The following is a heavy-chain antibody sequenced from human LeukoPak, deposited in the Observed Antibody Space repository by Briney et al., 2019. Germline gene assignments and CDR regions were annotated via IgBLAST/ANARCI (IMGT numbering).Heavy chain of an antibody. D-gene: IGHD1-26*01. Sequence: GESLRLSCAASGFTFKTYDINWFRQAPGKGLEWVAAISGSGDATHYSTSESGRTTISRDYFSKIVHQQMTRLRAGDTAVYCCGKAAFPEHPWDLDSWGQGTLVTVSS. CDR2: ISGSGDAT. CDR1: GFTFKTYD. J-gene: IGHJ4*02. CDR3: GKAAFPEHPWDLDS. V-gene: IGHV3-23*01.